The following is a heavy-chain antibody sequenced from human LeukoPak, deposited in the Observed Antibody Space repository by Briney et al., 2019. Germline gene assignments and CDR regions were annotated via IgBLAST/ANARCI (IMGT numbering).Heavy chain of an antibody. CDR3: ARGGYYYDSSGYYYTLNY. CDR2: IRSSSSYI. D-gene: IGHD3-22*01. CDR1: GFTFSSYS. V-gene: IGHV3-21*01. J-gene: IGHJ4*02. Sequence: GGSLRLSCAASGFTFSSYSMNWVRQAPGKGLEWVSSIRSSSSYIYYADSVKGRFTISRDNAKNSLYLQMNSLRAEDTAVYYCARGGYYYDSSGYYYTLNYWGQGTLVTVSS.